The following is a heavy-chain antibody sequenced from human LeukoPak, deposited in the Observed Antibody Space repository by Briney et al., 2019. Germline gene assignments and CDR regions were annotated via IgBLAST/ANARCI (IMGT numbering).Heavy chain of an antibody. Sequence: ASVKVSCKASGYTFTSYGISWVRQAPGQGLEWMGWISAYNGNTNYAQKFQGRVTMTRDTSISTAYMELSRLRSDDTAVYYCARPRGSNWYYFDYWGQGTLVTVSS. CDR2: ISAYNGNT. V-gene: IGHV1-18*01. CDR3: ARPRGSNWYYFDY. D-gene: IGHD4-11*01. CDR1: GYTFTSYG. J-gene: IGHJ4*02.